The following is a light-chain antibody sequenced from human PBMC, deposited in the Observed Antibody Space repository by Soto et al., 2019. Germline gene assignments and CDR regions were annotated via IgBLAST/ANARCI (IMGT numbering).Light chain of an antibody. J-gene: IGKJ1*01. CDR1: QSISSW. CDR3: QQYEYDWT. V-gene: IGKV1-5*01. Sequence: DIQMTQSPSTLSATAGDRVTITCRASQSISSWLAWYQHKPGKAPKLLIYDASNLDSGVPSRFSGSGYGTEFALTIRNLQPDDCPNYCCQQYEYDWTVGQGTRVEIK. CDR2: DAS.